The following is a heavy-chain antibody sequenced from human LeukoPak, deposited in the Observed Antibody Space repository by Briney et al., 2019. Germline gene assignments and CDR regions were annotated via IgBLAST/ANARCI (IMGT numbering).Heavy chain of an antibody. V-gene: IGHV3-74*01. Sequence: PGGSLRLSCAASGFTFSSYWMHWVRQAPGKGLVWVSRINSDGSSTSYADSVKGRFTISRDNAKNTLYLQMNSLRAEDTAVYYCARIWVRIAVAGTGTFDIWGQGTMVTVSS. CDR1: GFTFSSYW. J-gene: IGHJ3*02. CDR2: INSDGSST. D-gene: IGHD6-19*01. CDR3: ARIWVRIAVAGTGTFDI.